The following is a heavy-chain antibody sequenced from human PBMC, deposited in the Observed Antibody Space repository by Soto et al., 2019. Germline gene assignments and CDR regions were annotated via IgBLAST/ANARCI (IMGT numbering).Heavy chain of an antibody. CDR1: GYSFTSYW. CDR2: IYPGDSDT. D-gene: IGHD3-3*01. Sequence: ESLNISCKGSGYSFTSYWICWVRQMPGKGLEWMGIIYPGDSDTRYSPSFQGQVTISADKSISTAYLQWSSLKASDTAMYYCASSSLRFLEWLPTSYGMDVWGQGTTVTVSS. J-gene: IGHJ6*02. CDR3: ASSSLRFLEWLPTSYGMDV. V-gene: IGHV5-51*01.